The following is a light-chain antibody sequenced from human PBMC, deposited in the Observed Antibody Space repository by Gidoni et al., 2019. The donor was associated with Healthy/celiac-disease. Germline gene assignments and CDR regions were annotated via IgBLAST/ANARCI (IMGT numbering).Light chain of an antibody. CDR3: QQRSNWLGT. CDR1: QSVSSY. V-gene: IGKV3-11*01. CDR2: DAS. Sequence: TLAPATLSLSPGERATISCRASQSVSSYLAWYQQKPGQAPRLLIYDASNRATGIPARFSGSGSGTDFTLTISSLEPEDFAFYYCQQRSNWLGTFGGGTKVEIK. J-gene: IGKJ4*01.